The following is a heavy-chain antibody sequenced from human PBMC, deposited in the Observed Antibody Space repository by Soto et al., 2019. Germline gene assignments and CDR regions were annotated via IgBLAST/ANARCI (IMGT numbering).Heavy chain of an antibody. D-gene: IGHD6-6*01. CDR2: ISAYNGNT. V-gene: IGHV1-18*01. CDR1: GYTFTSYG. CDR3: ARGSSSHHPGYYYYYMDV. J-gene: IGHJ6*03. Sequence: ASVKVSCKASGYTFTSYGISWVRQAPGQGLEWMGWISAYNGNTNYAQKLQGRVTMTTETSTSTAYMELRSLRSDDTAVYYCARGSSSHHPGYYYYYMDVWGKGTTVTVSS.